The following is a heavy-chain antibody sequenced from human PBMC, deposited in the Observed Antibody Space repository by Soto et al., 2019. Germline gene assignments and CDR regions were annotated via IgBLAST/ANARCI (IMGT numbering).Heavy chain of an antibody. J-gene: IGHJ4*02. D-gene: IGHD4-4*01. CDR2: ISSSGSTI. Sequence: GESLKISCAASGFTFSSYEMNWVRQAPGKGLEWVSYISSSGSTIYYADSVKGRFTISRDNAKNSLYLQMNSLRAEDTAVYYCARGVSDYSNYVDTPVDYWGQGTLVTVSS. CDR3: ARGVSDYSNYVDTPVDY. CDR1: GFTFSSYE. V-gene: IGHV3-48*03.